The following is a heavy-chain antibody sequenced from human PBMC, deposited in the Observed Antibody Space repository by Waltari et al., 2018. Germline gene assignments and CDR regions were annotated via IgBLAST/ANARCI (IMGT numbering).Heavy chain of an antibody. J-gene: IGHJ3*02. V-gene: IGHV2-5*01. CDR1: GFSIATGGEA. D-gene: IGHD1-20*01. CDR3: AHYKARDAFDI. Sequence: QITLKESGPTLVKPTQTLTLTCTFFGFSIATGGEAVGWIRQPPGKALEWLAIIYWTDEERYSPSLRSRLTITKDTSRNQVVLTVTSMDPVDTATYFCAHYKARDAFDIWGPGTMVTISS. CDR2: IYWTDEE.